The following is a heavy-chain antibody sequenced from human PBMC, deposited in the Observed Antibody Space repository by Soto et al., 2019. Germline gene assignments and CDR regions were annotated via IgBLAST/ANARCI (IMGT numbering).Heavy chain of an antibody. CDR2: IYYSGST. CDR3: ARAEYYYDSSGYYPDWFDP. CDR1: GGSISSYY. V-gene: IGHV4-59*01. Sequence: SETLSLTCTVSGGSISSYYWSWIRQPPGKGLEWIGYIYYSGSTNYNPSLKSRVTISVDTSKNQFSLKLSSVTAADTAVYYCARAEYYYDSSGYYPDWFDPWGQGTLVTVSS. J-gene: IGHJ5*02. D-gene: IGHD3-22*01.